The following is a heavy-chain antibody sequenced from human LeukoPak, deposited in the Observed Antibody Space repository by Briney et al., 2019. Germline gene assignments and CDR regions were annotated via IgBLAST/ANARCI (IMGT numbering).Heavy chain of an antibody. CDR2: IYHSGST. CDR1: GYSISSGYY. D-gene: IGHD3-10*01. CDR3: ARAQVLLWFGELVLSNGAFDI. J-gene: IGHJ3*02. V-gene: IGHV4-38-2*01. Sequence: SETLSLTCAVSGYSISSGYYWGWIRQPPGKGLEWIGSIYHSGSTYYNPSLKSRVTISVDTSKNQFSLKLSSVTAADTAVYYCARAQVLLWFGELVLSNGAFDIWGQGTMVTVSS.